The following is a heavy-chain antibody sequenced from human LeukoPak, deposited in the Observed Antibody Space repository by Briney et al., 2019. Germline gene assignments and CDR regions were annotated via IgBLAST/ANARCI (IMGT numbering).Heavy chain of an antibody. V-gene: IGHV4-39*01. Sequence: SETLSLTCTVSGGSISSSSYYWGWVRQPPGKGLEWIANIYYSGSTYYSPSLRSRVTISVDTSKNQFSLKLTSVTAADTAVYYCARHASVSGNWPRPLDYWGQGSLVTVSS. CDR1: GGSISSSSYY. CDR2: IYYSGST. D-gene: IGHD3-3*01. CDR3: ARHASVSGNWPRPLDY. J-gene: IGHJ4*02.